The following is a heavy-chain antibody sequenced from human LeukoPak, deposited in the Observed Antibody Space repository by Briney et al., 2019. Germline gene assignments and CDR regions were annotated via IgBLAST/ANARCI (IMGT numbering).Heavy chain of an antibody. V-gene: IGHV4-34*01. CDR2: INHSGST. CDR3: ARVVGQQLEDYYFDY. Sequence: SETLSLTCAVYGGSFSGYYWSWLRQPPGKGLEWIGEINHSGSTNYNPSLKSRVTISVDTSKNQFSLKLSSVTAADTAVYYCARVVGQQLEDYYFDYWGQGTLVTVSS. J-gene: IGHJ4*02. D-gene: IGHD6-13*01. CDR1: GGSFSGYY.